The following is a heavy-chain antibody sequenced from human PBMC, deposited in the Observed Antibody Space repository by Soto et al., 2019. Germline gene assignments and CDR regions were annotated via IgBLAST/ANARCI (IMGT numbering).Heavy chain of an antibody. J-gene: IGHJ4*02. V-gene: IGHV3-23*01. Sequence: GGSLRLSCAASAFTFSSYAMGWVRQAPGKGLEWVSAISGSGSTTYYADSVKGRFTISRDNSKNTLYLQMNSLRAEDTAVYYCAKGRSSGWWYFDYWGQGTLVTVSS. D-gene: IGHD6-19*01. CDR3: AKGRSSGWWYFDY. CDR1: AFTFSSYA. CDR2: ISGSGSTT.